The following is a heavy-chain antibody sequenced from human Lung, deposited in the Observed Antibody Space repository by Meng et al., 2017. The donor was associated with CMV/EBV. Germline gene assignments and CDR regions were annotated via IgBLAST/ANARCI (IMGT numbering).Heavy chain of an antibody. V-gene: IGHV4-34*01. CDR1: GGFFSGYY. D-gene: IGHD1-26*01. CDR2: INHSGST. CDR3: AGVPIVGATRAWFYYGMDV. Sequence: SETXSLXFAAHGGFFSGYYWSWIRQPPGKGMEWIGEINHSGSTNYNPSLKSRVTISVDTSKNQFSLKLSSVTAADTAVDYCAGVPIVGATRAWFYYGMDVWXQGTTVTVSS. J-gene: IGHJ6*02.